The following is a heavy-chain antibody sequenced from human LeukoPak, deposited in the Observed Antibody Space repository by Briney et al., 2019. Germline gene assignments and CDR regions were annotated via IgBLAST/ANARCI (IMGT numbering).Heavy chain of an antibody. V-gene: IGHV1-69*05. CDR2: IIPIFGTA. Sequence: PVKVSCKASGGTFSSYAISWVRQAPGQGLEWMGRIIPIFGTANYAQKFQGRVTITTDESTSTAYMELSSLRSEDTAVYYCARDRTAVAGYWFDPWGQGTLATVSS. CDR1: GGTFSSYA. J-gene: IGHJ5*02. CDR3: ARDRTAVAGYWFDP. D-gene: IGHD6-19*01.